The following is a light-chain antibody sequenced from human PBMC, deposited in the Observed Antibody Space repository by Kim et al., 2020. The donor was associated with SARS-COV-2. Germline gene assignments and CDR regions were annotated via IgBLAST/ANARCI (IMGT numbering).Light chain of an antibody. CDR2: TDN. V-gene: IGLV1-47*01. CDR1: SSNIGNNY. CDR3: GSWDDSLNGPV. Sequence: GQSVTIYCAGSSSNIGNNYVYWYQQVPGMAPKVLIHTDNRRPSGVPDRFSGFKSVTSASLAISGLRSEDEADYYCGSWDDSLNGPVFGGGTKLTVL. J-gene: IGLJ3*02.